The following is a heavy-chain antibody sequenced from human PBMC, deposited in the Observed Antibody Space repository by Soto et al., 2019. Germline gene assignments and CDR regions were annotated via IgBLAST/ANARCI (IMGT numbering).Heavy chain of an antibody. CDR1: GFTFSSYG. CDR2: ISYDGSNK. V-gene: IGHV3-30*18. Sequence: QVQLVESGGGVVQPGRSLRLSCAASGFTFSSYGMHWVRQAPGKGLEWVAVISYDGSNKYYADSVKGRFTISRDNSKNTLYLQMNSLRAEDTAVYYCAKVQAKLLLCYGMDVWGQGNTVTVSS. CDR3: AKVQAKLLLCYGMDV. J-gene: IGHJ6*02. D-gene: IGHD1-26*01.